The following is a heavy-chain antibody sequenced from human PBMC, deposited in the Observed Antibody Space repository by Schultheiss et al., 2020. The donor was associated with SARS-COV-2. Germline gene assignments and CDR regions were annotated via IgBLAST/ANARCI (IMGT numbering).Heavy chain of an antibody. CDR2: ISSSSSYI. Sequence: GGSLRLSCAASGFTFSSYSMNWVRQAPGKGLEWVSSISSSSSYIYYADSVKGRFTISRDNAKNSLYLQMNSLRAEDTAVYYCARALGYSSNGQGDWGQGTLVTGSS. D-gene: IGHD6-13*01. J-gene: IGHJ4*02. CDR3: ARALGYSSNGQGD. CDR1: GFTFSSYS. V-gene: IGHV3-21*01.